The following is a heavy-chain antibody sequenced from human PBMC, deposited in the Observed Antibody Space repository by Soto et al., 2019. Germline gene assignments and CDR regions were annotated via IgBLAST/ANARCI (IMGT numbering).Heavy chain of an antibody. CDR2: INSDGSTI. J-gene: IGHJ3*01. CDR1: GFPFSPFW. Sequence: SLRLSCAAYGFPFSPFWMHRVPPAPGKGLVWVSHINSDGSTIVYADSVKGRFTISRDNAKNTLYLQMNSLRVEDTAVYFCARDRGNPDSFDLWGQGTMVTVSS. CDR3: ARDRGNPDSFDL. V-gene: IGHV3-74*01. D-gene: IGHD3-10*01.